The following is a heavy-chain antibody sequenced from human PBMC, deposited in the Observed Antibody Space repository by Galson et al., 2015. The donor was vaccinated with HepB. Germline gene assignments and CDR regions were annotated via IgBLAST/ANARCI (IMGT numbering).Heavy chain of an antibody. V-gene: IGHV4-4*02. CDR2: IYHSGGT. CDR1: GDSISSDSW. D-gene: IGHD3-10*01. Sequence: SETLSLTCAVSGDSISSDSWWSWVRQPPGEGLEWIGEIYHSGGTNYRPSLTSRVTISVDKSKNLFSLTLTFVTAADTAVYYCARAKEGRGYFDYWGQGTLVTVSS. J-gene: IGHJ4*02. CDR3: ARAKEGRGYFDY.